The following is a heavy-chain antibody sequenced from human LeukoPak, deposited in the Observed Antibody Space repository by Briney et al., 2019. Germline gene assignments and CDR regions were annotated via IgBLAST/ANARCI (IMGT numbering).Heavy chain of an antibody. J-gene: IGHJ6*02. Sequence: PGGSLRLSCAASGFTFSSYAMSWVRQAPGKGLEWVSAISGSGGSTYYADSVKGRFTISRDNSKNTLYLQMNSLRAEDTAVYYCARELSSYDYYYYGMDVWGQGTTVTVSS. CDR2: ISGSGGST. CDR1: GFTFSSYA. CDR3: ARELSSYDYYYYGMDV. D-gene: IGHD5-12*01. V-gene: IGHV3-23*01.